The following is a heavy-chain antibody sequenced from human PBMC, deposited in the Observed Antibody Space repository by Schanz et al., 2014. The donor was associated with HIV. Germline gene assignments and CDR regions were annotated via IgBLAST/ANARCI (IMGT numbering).Heavy chain of an antibody. D-gene: IGHD4-4*01. V-gene: IGHV3-7*01. CDR1: GFTFSRYW. CDR2: IKQDGSEK. CDR3: ARGGLQWHPEWFDY. J-gene: IGHJ4*02. Sequence: EVQLLESGGGLVQPGGSLRLSCAASGFTFSRYWMSWVRQAPGKGLEWVANIKQDGSEKHYVASVKGRFTISRDNAKNSLYLQMSSLRDEDTAVYYCARGGLQWHPEWFDYWGQGTLVSVSS.